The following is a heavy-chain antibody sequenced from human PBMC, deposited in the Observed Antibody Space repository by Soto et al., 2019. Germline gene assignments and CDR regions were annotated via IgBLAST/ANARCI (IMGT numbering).Heavy chain of an antibody. J-gene: IGHJ6*02. Sequence: PSETLSLTCTVSGGSMRGYYWSWIRQPPGKGLEWIGYFYSTANTNYNPSLKSRVSISVDTSKSQFSLRLSSVTAADSAVYFCARDLLHGSSYYCLDDWGQETTVTVSS. V-gene: IGHV4-59*13. CDR1: GGSMRGYY. CDR3: ARDLLHGSSYYCLDD. CDR2: FYSTANT. D-gene: IGHD4-4*01.